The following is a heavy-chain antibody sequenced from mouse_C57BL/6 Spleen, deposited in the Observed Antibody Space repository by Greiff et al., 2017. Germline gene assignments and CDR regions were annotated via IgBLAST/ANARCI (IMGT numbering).Heavy chain of an antibody. CDR3: TRGTTVVDYFDY. J-gene: IGHJ2*01. V-gene: IGHV1-15*01. D-gene: IGHD1-1*01. CDR2: IDPETGGT. Sequence: QVQLQQSGAELVRPGASVTLSCKASGYTFTDYEMHWVKQTPVHGLEWIGAIDPETGGTAYNQKFKGKAILTADKSSSTAYMELRSLTSEDSAVYYWTRGTTVVDYFDYWGQGTTLTVSS. CDR1: GYTFTDYE.